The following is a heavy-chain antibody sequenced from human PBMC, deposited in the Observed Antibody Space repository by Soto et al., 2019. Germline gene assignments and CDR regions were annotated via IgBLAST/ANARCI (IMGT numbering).Heavy chain of an antibody. V-gene: IGHV1-18*04. CDR3: ARKKDLYFGMDV. CDR1: GYTFTNYG. Sequence: QVQLVQSGAEVKKPGASVKVSCKASGYTFTNYGISWVRQAPGQGLEWMGWINVYNGNINYAQNFQGRVTMTTDTSTSTAYMELRSLRSDDTAVYSWARKKDLYFGMDVWGQGTTVTVSS. D-gene: IGHD2-15*01. CDR2: INVYNGNI. J-gene: IGHJ6*02.